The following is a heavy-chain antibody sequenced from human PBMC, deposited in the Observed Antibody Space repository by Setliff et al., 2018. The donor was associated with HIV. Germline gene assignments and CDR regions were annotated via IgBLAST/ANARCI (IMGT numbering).Heavy chain of an antibody. Sequence: SETLSLTCSVSGGSIDNNKYYWTWIRQPPGKGLEWTGSIYHTGRTYYNRSLESRLTISIDTSKNLFSLKLSSVTAADTAVYYCARTDWARTSYYYYYGMNVWGQGTTVTVSS. CDR1: GGSIDNNKYY. D-gene: IGHD3-9*01. J-gene: IGHJ6*02. CDR2: IYHTGRT. CDR3: ARTDWARTSYYYYYGMNV. V-gene: IGHV4-39*01.